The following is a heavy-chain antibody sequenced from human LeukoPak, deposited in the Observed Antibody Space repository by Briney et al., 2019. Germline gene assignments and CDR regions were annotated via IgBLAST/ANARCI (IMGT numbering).Heavy chain of an antibody. J-gene: IGHJ6*02. CDR3: GRGRYCSGTNCYTPYYYGMDV. CDR1: GFTFSSYD. CDR2: IATGGDT. V-gene: IGHV3-13*01. Sequence: GGALRLSCAASGFTFSSYDMHWVRQATGKGLEWVSAIATGGDTYYPGSVQGRFTISRENAKNSLYLQMNSLRDGDTAVYYCGRGRYCSGTNCYTPYYYGMDVWGQGTTVTVSS. D-gene: IGHD2-2*02.